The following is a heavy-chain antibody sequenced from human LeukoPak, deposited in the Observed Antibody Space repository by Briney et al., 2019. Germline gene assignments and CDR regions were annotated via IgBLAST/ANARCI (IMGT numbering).Heavy chain of an antibody. CDR1: GYSFTNYW. CDR2: IFPGDSDT. V-gene: IGHV5-51*01. J-gene: IGHJ4*02. D-gene: IGHD6-19*01. CDR3: ARHESIALAGNYDS. Sequence: HGESLKISCKGSGYSFTNYWIGWVRQMPGKGLEWMGIIFPGDSDTTYSPSFQGQVTISVDKSISTAYLQWSSLKASDSAIYYCARHESIALAGNYDSWGQGTLVTVSS.